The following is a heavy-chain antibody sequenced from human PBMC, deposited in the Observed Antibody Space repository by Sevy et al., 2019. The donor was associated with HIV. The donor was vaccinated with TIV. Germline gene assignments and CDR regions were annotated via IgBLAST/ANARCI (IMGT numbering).Heavy chain of an antibody. Sequence: GGSLRLSCAASRFTFNTYWMSWVRQAPGKGLEWVGKIKEDGSAKYYAESVKGRFTISRDNAKNSLYLQMNSLRVEDTAVYYCARDSPGYGGYNYWGQGTLVTVSS. D-gene: IGHD1-26*01. J-gene: IGHJ4*02. CDR2: IKEDGSAK. CDR1: RFTFNTYW. CDR3: ARDSPGYGGYNY. V-gene: IGHV3-7*01.